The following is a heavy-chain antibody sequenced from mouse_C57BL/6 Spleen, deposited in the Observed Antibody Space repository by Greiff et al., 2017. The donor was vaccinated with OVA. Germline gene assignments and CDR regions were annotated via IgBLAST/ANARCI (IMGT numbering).Heavy chain of an antibody. J-gene: IGHJ2*01. CDR3: ARHDPYDGYYDY. CDR2: FYPGSGSI. D-gene: IGHD2-3*01. V-gene: IGHV1-62-2*01. Sequence: QVQLKESGAELVKPGASVKLSCKASGCTFTEYTIHWVKQRSGQGLEWIGWFYPGSGSIKYNEKFKDKATLTADKSSSTVYMELSRLTSEDSAVYFCARHDPYDGYYDYWGQGTTLTVSS. CDR1: GCTFTEYT.